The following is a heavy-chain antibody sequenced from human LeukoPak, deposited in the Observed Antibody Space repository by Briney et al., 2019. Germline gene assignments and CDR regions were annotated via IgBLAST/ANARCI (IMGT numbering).Heavy chain of an antibody. CDR3: ARSPSELLWFGESEFNWLDP. Sequence: GGSLRLSCAASGFTFSSYSMNWVRQAPGKGLEWVSSISSSSSYIYYADSVKGRFTISRDNAKNSLYLQMNSLRAEDTAVYYCARSPSELLWFGESEFNWLDPWGQGTLVTVSS. CDR1: GFTFSSYS. J-gene: IGHJ5*02. V-gene: IGHV3-21*01. D-gene: IGHD3-10*01. CDR2: ISSSSSYI.